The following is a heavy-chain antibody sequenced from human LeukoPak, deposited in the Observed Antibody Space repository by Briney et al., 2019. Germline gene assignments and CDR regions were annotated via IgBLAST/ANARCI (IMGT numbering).Heavy chain of an antibody. CDR2: ISSNI. Sequence: GGSLRLSCAASGITGYSMHWVRQAPGKGLEWVCSISSNIYCADSVKGRFTISRDNAKNSLFLQVSSLRAEDTAVYYCTTSDINYRPFDNWGQGTLVTVSS. V-gene: IGHV3-21*01. D-gene: IGHD4-11*01. J-gene: IGHJ4*02. CDR3: TTSDINYRPFDN. CDR1: GITGYS.